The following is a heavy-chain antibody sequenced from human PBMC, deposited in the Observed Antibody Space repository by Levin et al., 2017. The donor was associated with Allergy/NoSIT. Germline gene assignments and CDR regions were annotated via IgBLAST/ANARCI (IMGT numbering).Heavy chain of an antibody. D-gene: IGHD3-3*01. CDR2: IDPFSGDT. J-gene: IGHJ6*02. V-gene: IGHV1-2*02. Sequence: ASVKVSCKASGYTFTGYYVHWVRQAPGQGLEWRGWIDPFSGDTNYAEKFQGKVTMTRDTMNTAYLELRRLRSDDTAVYSSARFPPPCRLLKKPPKDFYYGSYVWGQGTTVMVSS. CDR3: ARFPPPCRLLKKPPKDFYYGSYV. CDR1: GYTFTGYY.